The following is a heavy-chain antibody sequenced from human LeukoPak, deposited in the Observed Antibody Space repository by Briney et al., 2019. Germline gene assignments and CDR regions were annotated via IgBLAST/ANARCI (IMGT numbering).Heavy chain of an antibody. CDR2: VHYTGSS. CDR1: GGSIASYY. J-gene: IGHJ4*02. D-gene: IGHD1-26*01. CDR3: ATLMNSGYFHH. Sequence: NTSETLSLTCTVSGGSIASYYWGWIRQPPGKGLEYVGHVHYTGSSNYNPSLKNRLTISVETSKKQFSLKLSSVTAADMAVYYSATLMNSGYFHHWGQGTLVTVSS. V-gene: IGHV4-59*08.